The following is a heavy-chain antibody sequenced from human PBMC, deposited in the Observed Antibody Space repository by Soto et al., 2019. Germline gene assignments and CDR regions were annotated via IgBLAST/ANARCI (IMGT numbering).Heavy chain of an antibody. CDR2: IYPADSDT. Sequence: PGESLKISCPASGYSFISYWIGWVRQMPGKGLEWMGTIYPADSDTRYSPSFEGQVTISADKSITTAYMQWNSLKASDTAMYYCARKDYGGNSIDYWGRGTLVTVSS. CDR3: ARKDYGGNSIDY. D-gene: IGHD4-17*01. V-gene: IGHV5-51*01. CDR1: GYSFISYW. J-gene: IGHJ4*01.